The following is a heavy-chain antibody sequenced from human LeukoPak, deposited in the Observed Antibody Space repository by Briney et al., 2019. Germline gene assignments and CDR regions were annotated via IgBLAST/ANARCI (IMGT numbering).Heavy chain of an antibody. Sequence: GGSLRPSCAASGCTFSNYWVNWVRQAPGKGLEWLANIKQDGSQSHYVDSVKGRFTISRDNAKNSLYLQMNTLRAEDTAVYYCARDYSASGSFDYWGQGTLVTVSS. CDR1: GCTFSNYW. CDR3: ARDYSASGSFDY. V-gene: IGHV3-7*01. J-gene: IGHJ4*02. CDR2: IKQDGSQS. D-gene: IGHD3-10*01.